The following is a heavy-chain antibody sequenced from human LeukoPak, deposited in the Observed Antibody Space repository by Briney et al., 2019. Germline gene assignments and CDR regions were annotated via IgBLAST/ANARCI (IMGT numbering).Heavy chain of an antibody. Sequence: SETLSLTCAVYGGSFSGYYWSWIRQPPGKGLEWIGEINHSGSTNYNPSLKSRVTISADTSKNQFSLKLSSVTAADTAVYYCATLKGVVPAARKVRNWFDPWGQGTLVTVSS. CDR3: ATLKGVVPAARKVRNWFDP. V-gene: IGHV4-34*01. CDR1: GGSFSGYY. CDR2: INHSGST. J-gene: IGHJ5*02. D-gene: IGHD2-2*01.